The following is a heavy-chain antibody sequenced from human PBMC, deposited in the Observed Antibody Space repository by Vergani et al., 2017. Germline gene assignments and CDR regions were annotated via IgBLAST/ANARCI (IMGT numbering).Heavy chain of an antibody. CDR2: ISFDGTNE. CDR1: GFTFSTYG. D-gene: IGHD2-2*02. Sequence: VQLVESGGGLVPPGRSLRLSCAASGFTFSTYGMHWVRQAPGKGLEWVVGISFDGTNEYYPDLVKGRFTISRDIAKNTLYLQVRSLRLEDTGVYHCVRDRGLCAGGRCYTEAWDYWGQGTPVTVSS. CDR3: VRDRGLCAGGRCYTEAWDY. J-gene: IGHJ4*02. V-gene: IGHV3-30*03.